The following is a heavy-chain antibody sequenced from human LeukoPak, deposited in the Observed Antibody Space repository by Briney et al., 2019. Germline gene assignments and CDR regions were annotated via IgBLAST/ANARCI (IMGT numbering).Heavy chain of an antibody. CDR1: GGTFSSYA. CDR2: INPNSGGT. D-gene: IGHD3-9*01. Sequence: ASVKVSCKASGGTFSSYAISWVRQAPGQGLEWMGWINPNSGGTNYAQKFQGRVTMTRDTSISTAYMELSRLRSDDTAVYYCARNPYYDISPTVAFDIWGQGTMVTVSS. CDR3: ARNPYYDISPTVAFDI. J-gene: IGHJ3*02. V-gene: IGHV1-2*02.